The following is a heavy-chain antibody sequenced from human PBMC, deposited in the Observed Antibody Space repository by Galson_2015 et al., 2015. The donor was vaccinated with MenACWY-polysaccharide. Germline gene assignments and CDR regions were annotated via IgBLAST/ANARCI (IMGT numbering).Heavy chain of an antibody. CDR3: AREGSRIVFHAFDI. CDR2: IQYDGSNK. J-gene: IGHJ3*02. V-gene: IGHV3-33*01. Sequence: LRLSCAASGSRFRNSGMHWVRQAPGQGLEWVAVIQYDGSNKVYADSVKGRFTISRDNSKNTVFLEMNTLGVEDTAVYYCAREGSRIVFHAFDIWGQGTMVTVSS. CDR1: GSRFRNSG. D-gene: IGHD2-2*01.